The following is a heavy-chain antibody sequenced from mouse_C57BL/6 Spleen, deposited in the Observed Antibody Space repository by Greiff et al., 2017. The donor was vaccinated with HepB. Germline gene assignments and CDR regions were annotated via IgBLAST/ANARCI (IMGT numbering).Heavy chain of an antibody. CDR1: GYTFTSYW. V-gene: IGHV1-50*01. CDR2: IDPSDSYT. Sequence: VQLQQPGAELVKPGASVKLSCKASGYTFTSYWMQWVKQRPGQGLEWIGEIDPSDSYTNYNQKFKGKATLTVDTSSSTAYMQLSSLTSEDSAVYYCARYYYGTLDYWGQGTTLTVSS. D-gene: IGHD1-1*01. CDR3: ARYYYGTLDY. J-gene: IGHJ2*01.